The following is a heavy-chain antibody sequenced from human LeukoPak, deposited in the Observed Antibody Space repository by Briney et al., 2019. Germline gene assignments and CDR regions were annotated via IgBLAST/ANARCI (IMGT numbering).Heavy chain of an antibody. CDR3: ARARVDKAMAPLDY. Sequence: KPSETLSLTCTVSADSISTYYWSWIRQPPGKGLEWIGFIYHSGITNYNPSLKSRVTISVDTSKNHLSLKLSSVTAADTAVYYCARARVDKAMAPLDYWGQGTLVTVSS. V-gene: IGHV4-59*01. J-gene: IGHJ4*02. CDR2: IYHSGIT. CDR1: ADSISTYY. D-gene: IGHD5-18*01.